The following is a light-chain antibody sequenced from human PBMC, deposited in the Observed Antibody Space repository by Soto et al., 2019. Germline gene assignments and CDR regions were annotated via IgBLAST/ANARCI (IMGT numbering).Light chain of an antibody. CDR1: QSLSSNY. CDR2: GAS. CDR3: QHYGRSAIFT. J-gene: IGKJ3*01. V-gene: IGKV3-20*01. Sequence: EIVLTQSPGTLSLSPGERATLSCRASQSLSSNYLAWYQQKPGQAPRLLIYGASSRASGIPDRFSGSGSGTDFTLTISSLEPADFAVYYCQHYGRSAIFTLGPGTTVDIK.